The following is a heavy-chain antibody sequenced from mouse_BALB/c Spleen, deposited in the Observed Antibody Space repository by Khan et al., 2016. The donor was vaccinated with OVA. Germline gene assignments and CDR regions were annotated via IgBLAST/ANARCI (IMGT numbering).Heavy chain of an antibody. V-gene: IGHV3-1*02. D-gene: IGHD2-1*01. Sequence: VPLQDSLPDLVKPSQSLSLTCTVTGYSITSGYSWHWIRQFPGNKLEWMGYIYHSGSINYNPSLKSRFSITRDTSKNLFFLQLNSVTIEDTATXYCARDGNYMDYWGQGTSVTVSS. CDR3: ARDGNYMDY. CDR1: GYSITSGYS. J-gene: IGHJ4*01. CDR2: IYHSGSI.